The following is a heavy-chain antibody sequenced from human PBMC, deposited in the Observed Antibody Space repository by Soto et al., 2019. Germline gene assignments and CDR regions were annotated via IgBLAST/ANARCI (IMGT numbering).Heavy chain of an antibody. CDR2: IISALNIG. D-gene: IGHD5-18*01. CDR1: GGSFNSPT. CDR3: ASSLPGYSYVRNLVY. V-gene: IGHV1-69*02. Sequence: SVKVSCKASGGSFNSPTFNWVRLVPGQGPQWLGRIISALNIGHYSENFRDRVTITADKSTGTTYMEMTHLTPDDTAVYSCASSLPGYSYVRNLVYW. J-gene: IGHJ4*01.